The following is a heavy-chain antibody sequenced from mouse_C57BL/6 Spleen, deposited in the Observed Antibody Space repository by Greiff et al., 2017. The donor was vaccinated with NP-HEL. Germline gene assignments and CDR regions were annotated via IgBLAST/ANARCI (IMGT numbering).Heavy chain of an antibody. D-gene: IGHD2-4*01. CDR3: ARQLGDYDRGSFFDY. J-gene: IGHJ2*01. V-gene: IGHV5-6*01. Sequence: EVKLMESGGDLVKPGGSLKLSCAASGFTFSSYGMSWVRQTPDKRLEWVATISSGGSYTYYPDSVKGRFTISRDNAKNTLYLQMSSLKSEDTAMYYCARQLGDYDRGSFFDYWGQGTTLTVSS. CDR1: GFTFSSYG. CDR2: ISSGGSYT.